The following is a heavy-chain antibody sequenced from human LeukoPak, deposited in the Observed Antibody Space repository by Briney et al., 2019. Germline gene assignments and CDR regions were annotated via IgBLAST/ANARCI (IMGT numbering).Heavy chain of an antibody. CDR3: ARVRITMVRGVITNYYYYYGMDV. Sequence: SETLSLTCAVYGGPFSGYYWSWIRQPPGKGLEWIGEINHSGSTNYNPSLKSRVTISVDTSKNQFSLKLSSVTAADTAVYYCARVRITMVRGVITNYYYYYGMDVWGRGTTVTVSS. CDR2: INHSGST. J-gene: IGHJ6*02. V-gene: IGHV4-34*01. CDR1: GGPFSGYY. D-gene: IGHD3-10*01.